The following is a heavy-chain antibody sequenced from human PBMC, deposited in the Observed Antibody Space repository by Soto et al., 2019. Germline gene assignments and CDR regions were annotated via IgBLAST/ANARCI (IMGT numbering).Heavy chain of an antibody. D-gene: IGHD2-15*01. CDR2: VIHSGGT. CDR1: GVAFKGYY. Sequence: AETRSLACAVWGVAFKGYYWTWIRQPPGKGLEWIGEVIHSGGTNYNPSLKSRVTISVDSPRHQFSLKLTSVTAADTAVCYCALIGRGTSPTYFD. V-gene: IGHV4-34*12. CDR3: ALIGRGTSPTYFD. J-gene: IGHJ4*01.